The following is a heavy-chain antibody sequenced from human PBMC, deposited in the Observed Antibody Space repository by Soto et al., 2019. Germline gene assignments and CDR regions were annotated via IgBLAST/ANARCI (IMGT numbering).Heavy chain of an antibody. Sequence: PVGSLRLSCAGNGLAMSTYAMSWVRQAPGKGLEWVSTIAGVDIFYADSVQGRFTISIDNSKNLLFLQMNSLTADDTATYYCAKDHFKGNGIYDGFDVWGQRTTVTVSS. J-gene: IGHJ3*01. CDR1: GLAMSTYA. D-gene: IGHD1-20*01. CDR3: AKDHFKGNGIYDGFDV. CDR2: IAGVDI. V-gene: IGHV3-23*01.